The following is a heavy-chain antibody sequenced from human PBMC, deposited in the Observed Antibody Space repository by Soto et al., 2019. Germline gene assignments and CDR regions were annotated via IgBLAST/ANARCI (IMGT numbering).Heavy chain of an antibody. J-gene: IGHJ6*02. CDR3: AKVRYSSPMGYYYGMDV. Sequence: SVKVSCKASRVAFSKFIVTWVRQAPGLGLEWVGGIIPIFGTANYAQKFQGRVTITADESTSTSYMEVNNLRSEDTAVYYCAKVRYSSPMGYYYGMDVWGQ. D-gene: IGHD6-19*01. CDR2: IIPIFGTA. V-gene: IGHV1-69*13. CDR1: RVAFSKFI.